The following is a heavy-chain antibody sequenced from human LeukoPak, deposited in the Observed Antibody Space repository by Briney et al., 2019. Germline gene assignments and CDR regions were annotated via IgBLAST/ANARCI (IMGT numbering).Heavy chain of an antibody. CDR3: ARGRGYDILTGYSRFDY. CDR1: GGSFSGYY. J-gene: IGHJ4*02. Sequence: SETLSLTCAVYGGSFSGYYWSWIRQPPGKGLEWIGEINHSGSTNYNPSLKSRVTISVDTSKNRFSLKLSSVTAADTAVYYCARGRGYDILTGYSRFDYWGQGTLVTVSS. CDR2: INHSGST. V-gene: IGHV4-34*01. D-gene: IGHD3-9*01.